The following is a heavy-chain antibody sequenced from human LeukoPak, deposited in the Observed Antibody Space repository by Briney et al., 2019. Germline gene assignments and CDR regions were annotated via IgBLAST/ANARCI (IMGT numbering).Heavy chain of an antibody. V-gene: IGHV4-34*01. D-gene: IGHD2-15*01. CDR1: GGSFSGYY. CDR2: INHSGST. J-gene: IGHJ3*02. Sequence: SETLSLTCAVSGGSFSGYYWSWIRQPPGKGLEWIGEINHSGSTNYNPSLKSRVTISVDTSTNQFSLKLSSVTAADTAVYYRAGIVVAVAATNRAFDIWGQGTMVTVSS. CDR3: AGIVVAVAATNRAFDI.